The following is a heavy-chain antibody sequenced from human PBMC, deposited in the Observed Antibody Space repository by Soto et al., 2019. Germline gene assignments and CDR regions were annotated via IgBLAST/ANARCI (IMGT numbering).Heavy chain of an antibody. CDR3: ASVPNGMDV. CDR1: GGSVSSSSYS. J-gene: IGHJ6*02. V-gene: IGHV4-39*07. Sequence: SETLSLTCTVSGGSVSSSSYSCGWIRQSPGKGLEWIGTIYYSGTTYYNPSLKSRVTISVDTSKNQFSLKLSSVTAADTAVYYCASVPNGMDVWGQGTTVTVSS. CDR2: IYYSGTT.